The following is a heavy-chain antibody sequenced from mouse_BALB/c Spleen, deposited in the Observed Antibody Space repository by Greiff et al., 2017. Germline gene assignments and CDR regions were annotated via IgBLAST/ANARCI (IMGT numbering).Heavy chain of an antibody. D-gene: IGHD4-1*02. CDR2: ISYSGST. CDR3: ASSTSY. V-gene: IGHV3-2*02. CDR1: GYSITSDYA. J-gene: IGHJ3*01. Sequence: EVMLVESGPGLVKPSQSLSLTCTVTGYSITSDYAWNWIRQFPGNKLEWMGYISYSGSTSYNPSLKSRISITRDTSKNQFFLQLNSVTTEDTATYYCASSTSYWGQGTLVTVSA.